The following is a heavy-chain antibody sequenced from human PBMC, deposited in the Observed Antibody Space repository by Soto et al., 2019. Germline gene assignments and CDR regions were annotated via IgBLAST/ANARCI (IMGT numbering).Heavy chain of an antibody. D-gene: IGHD2-8*01. V-gene: IGHV1-58*01. J-gene: IGHJ4*02. CDR3: AADATAWQQMVPSDY. CDR2: IAVGSGYT. CDR1: GFTFTSSA. Sequence: SVKVSCKASGFTFTSSAFQWVRQARGQRLEWIGWIAVGSGYTNYAQRFQDRVTLTRDMSTATTYMELSRLTSEDTAIYYCAADATAWQQMVPSDYWGQGTPVTV.